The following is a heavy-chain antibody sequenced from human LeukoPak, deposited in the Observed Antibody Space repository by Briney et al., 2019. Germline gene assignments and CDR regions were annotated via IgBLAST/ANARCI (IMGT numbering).Heavy chain of an antibody. V-gene: IGHV3-23*01. J-gene: IGHJ3*02. CDR3: ARATVTRNDAFDI. D-gene: IGHD4-17*01. Sequence: GGSLRLSCAASGFTFSSYAMSWVRQAPGKGLEWVSAISGSGGSTYYTDSVKGRFTISRDNSKNTLYLQMNSLRAEDTAVYYCARATVTRNDAFDIWGQGTMVTVSS. CDR1: GFTFSSYA. CDR2: ISGSGGST.